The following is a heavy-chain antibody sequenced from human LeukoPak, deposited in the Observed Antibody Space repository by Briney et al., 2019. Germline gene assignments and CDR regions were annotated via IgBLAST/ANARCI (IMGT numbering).Heavy chain of an antibody. CDR3: AKETVAAPPIDH. V-gene: IGHV3-23*01. CDR1: GFTFSSYA. CDR2: ISGSAYST. D-gene: IGHD6-19*01. Sequence: GGSLRLSCAASGFTFSSYAMSWVRQAPGKGLEWVSAISGSAYSTYYADSVKGRFTISRDNSKNTLYLQMNRLRAEDTGVYYCAKETVAAPPIDHWGQGTLVTVSS. J-gene: IGHJ4*02.